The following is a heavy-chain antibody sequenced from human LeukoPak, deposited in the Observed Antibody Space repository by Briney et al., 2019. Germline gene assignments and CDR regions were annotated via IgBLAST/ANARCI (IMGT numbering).Heavy chain of an antibody. CDR3: SRGPENPLNWYFDL. CDR2: VYSSGSA. J-gene: IGHJ2*01. Sequence: SETLSLTCTVSGGSISSDRFCWNWIRQPAGTGLAWLGHVYSSGSAKYNPSLKSRVTISLDTSKNQFSLKLNSVTADDTAVYYCSRGPENPLNWYFDLWGRGTLVTVSS. D-gene: IGHD1-14*01. CDR1: GGSISSDRFC. V-gene: IGHV4-61*09.